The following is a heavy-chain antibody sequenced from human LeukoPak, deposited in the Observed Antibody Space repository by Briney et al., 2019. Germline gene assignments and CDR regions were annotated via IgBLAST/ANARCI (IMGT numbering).Heavy chain of an antibody. CDR2: ITGSGDKT. J-gene: IGHJ4*02. V-gene: IGHV3-23*01. Sequence: GGSLRLSCATSGFTFSSSAMSWVRQAPGMGLEWVSSITGSGDKTDYADSVKGRFTLSRDNSKNTMYLQMNSLRVDDTAVYYCAKSHSSSWGQGTLVTVSS. CDR1: GFTFSSSA. D-gene: IGHD6-13*01. CDR3: AKSHSSS.